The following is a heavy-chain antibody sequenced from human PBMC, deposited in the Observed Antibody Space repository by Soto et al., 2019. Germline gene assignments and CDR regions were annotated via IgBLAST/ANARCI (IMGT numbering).Heavy chain of an antibody. CDR1: GFSLSTSGVG. CDR3: AHRSLWFGANWFDP. Sequence: QITLKESGPTLVKPTQTLTLTCTFSGFSLSTSGVGVGWIRQPPGKALEWLALIYWDDDKRYSPSLKSRLTTXKXTXXNQVVLTMTNMDPVDTATYYCAHRSLWFGANWFDPWGQGTLVTVSS. CDR2: IYWDDDK. J-gene: IGHJ5*02. D-gene: IGHD3-10*01. V-gene: IGHV2-5*02.